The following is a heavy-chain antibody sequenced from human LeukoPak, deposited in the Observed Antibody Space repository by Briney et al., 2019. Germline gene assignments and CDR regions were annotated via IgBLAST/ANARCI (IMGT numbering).Heavy chain of an antibody. V-gene: IGHV4-39*07. J-gene: IGHJ4*02. D-gene: IGHD6-13*01. CDR2: IYYSGST. CDR3: ARESGKRQLGLWYFDY. CDR1: GGSISSSSYY. Sequence: SETLSLTCTVSGGSISSSSYYWGWIRQPPGKGLEWIGSIYYSGSTYYNPSLKSRVTISVDTSKNQFSLKLSSVTAADTAVYNCARESGKRQLGLWYFDYWGQGTLVTVSS.